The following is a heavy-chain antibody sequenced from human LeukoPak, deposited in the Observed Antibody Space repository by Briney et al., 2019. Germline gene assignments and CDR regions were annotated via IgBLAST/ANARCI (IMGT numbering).Heavy chain of an antibody. Sequence: GGSLRLSCAASGFTFSSYWMSWVRQAPGKGLELVANIKQDGSEKYYVDSVKGRFTISRDNAKNSLYLQMNRLRAEDTAVYYCARDRGQWLVPYGMDVWGQGTKVTVSS. CDR2: IKQDGSEK. V-gene: IGHV3-7*01. J-gene: IGHJ6*02. CDR1: GFTFSSYW. D-gene: IGHD6-19*01. CDR3: ARDRGQWLVPYGMDV.